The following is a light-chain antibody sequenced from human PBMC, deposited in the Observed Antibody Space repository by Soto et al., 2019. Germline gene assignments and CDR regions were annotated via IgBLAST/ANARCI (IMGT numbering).Light chain of an antibody. Sequence: EIVMTQSPATLSVSPGEGATLSCRASQSLSSNLVWYQQKPGQAPRLLIYGASTRDTGIPARFSGSGSGTEFTLTISTLQSEDFAVYYCQQYKNWPLTFGGGTKVEIK. V-gene: IGKV3-15*01. CDR2: GAS. CDR1: QSLSSN. CDR3: QQYKNWPLT. J-gene: IGKJ4*01.